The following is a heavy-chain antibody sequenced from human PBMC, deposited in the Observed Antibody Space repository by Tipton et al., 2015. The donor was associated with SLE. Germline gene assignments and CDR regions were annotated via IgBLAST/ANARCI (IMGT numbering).Heavy chain of an antibody. V-gene: IGHV4-34*01. D-gene: IGHD1-26*01. CDR3: ARGTLTGSYGR. CDR1: GGSFSGYY. J-gene: IGHJ4*02. Sequence: TLSLTCAVYGGSFSGYYWSWIRQPPGKGLEWIGEINHSGSTNYNPSLKSRVTISVDTSKNQFSLKLRSVTAADTAVYYCARGTLTGSYGRWGQGTLVTVSS. CDR2: INHSGST.